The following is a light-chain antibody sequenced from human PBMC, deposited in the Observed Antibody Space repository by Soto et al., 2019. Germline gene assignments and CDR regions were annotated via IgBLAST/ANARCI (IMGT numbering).Light chain of an antibody. J-gene: IGKJ3*01. Sequence: EIVLTQSPDTLSFSPGERAIFSCRTRQSIGSTLAWYQHKPGQAPRPLIYDASQRATGIPARFSGSGSGTDFTLNISSPVPEDFAVYFCQQRRKWPVTFGPGTPVDIK. CDR2: DAS. CDR3: QQRRKWPVT. CDR1: QSIGST. V-gene: IGKV3-11*01.